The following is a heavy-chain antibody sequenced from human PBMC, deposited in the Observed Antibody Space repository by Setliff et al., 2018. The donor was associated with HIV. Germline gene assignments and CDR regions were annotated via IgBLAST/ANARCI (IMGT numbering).Heavy chain of an antibody. Sequence: PSETLSLTCTVSGGSISSGGYYWSWVRQAPGKGLEWLANINRDGSAKAYVDSVKGRFSISRDNAKNSVYLQMNSLRVADTAVYYCVGPDYEDPQGGQWGQGTLVTVSS. V-gene: IGHV3-7*03. J-gene: IGHJ1*01. D-gene: IGHD4-17*01. CDR2: INRDGSAK. CDR1: GGSISSGGYY. CDR3: VGPDYEDPQGGQ.